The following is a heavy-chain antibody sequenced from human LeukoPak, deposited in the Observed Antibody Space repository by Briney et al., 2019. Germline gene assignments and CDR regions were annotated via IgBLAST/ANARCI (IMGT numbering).Heavy chain of an antibody. CDR3: AREGYRFGPKGVDV. V-gene: IGHV4-31*03. CDR2: IYYSGST. J-gene: IGHJ6*02. D-gene: IGHD3-10*01. CDR1: GGSISSGGYY. Sequence: PSETLSLTCTVSGGSISSGGYYWSWIRQPPGKGLEWIGYIYYSGSTYYNPSLKSRVTISVDTSKNQFSLKLSSVTAADTAVYYCAREGYRFGPKGVDVWGQGTTVTVSS.